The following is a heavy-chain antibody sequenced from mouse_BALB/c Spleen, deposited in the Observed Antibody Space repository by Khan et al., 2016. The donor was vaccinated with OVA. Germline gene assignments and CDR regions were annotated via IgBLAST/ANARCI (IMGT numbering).Heavy chain of an antibody. J-gene: IGHJ1*01. CDR2: IYYSGTI. CDR3: ARDYGSLYWYFDV. CDR1: GISITTGNYR. V-gene: IGHV3-5*02. Sequence: EVKLEESGPGLVKPSQTESLTCTVTGISITTGNYRWSWIRQFPGNKLEWIGNIYYSGTITYNPSLTSRTTITRDTSKSQFFLEMNSLTAEDTATYFCARDYGSLYWYFDVWGAGTTVTVSS. D-gene: IGHD1-1*01.